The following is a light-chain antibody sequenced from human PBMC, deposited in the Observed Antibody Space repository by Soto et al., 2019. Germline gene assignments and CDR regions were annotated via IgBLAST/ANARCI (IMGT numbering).Light chain of an antibody. J-gene: IGKJ1*01. CDR2: DAS. Sequence: DIHMTQPPSPLAASVGTRVTITCRASQSISTYLTWYQQKQGKAPKVLSFDASRLQSGVASRFSGSGSGSDVTLTISSLQPEDSATYYCQHSYSAPRTFGRGTKVQVK. V-gene: IGKV1-39*01. CDR3: QHSYSAPRT. CDR1: QSISTY.